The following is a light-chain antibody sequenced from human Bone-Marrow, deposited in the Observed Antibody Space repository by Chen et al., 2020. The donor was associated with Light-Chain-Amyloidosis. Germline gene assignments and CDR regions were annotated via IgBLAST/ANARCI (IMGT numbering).Light chain of an antibody. CDR3: CSYAGLYTLV. Sequence: QSALTQPASVSGSPGQSIPIPCTGTSSDVGNYNLVSWYQQHPGKAPKLIVYEVTKRPSGVSTRFSGSKSGNTASLTISGLQAEDEAHYYCCSYAGLYTLVFGGGTKLSVV. CDR2: EVT. J-gene: IGLJ2*01. V-gene: IGLV2-23*02. CDR1: SSDVGNYNL.